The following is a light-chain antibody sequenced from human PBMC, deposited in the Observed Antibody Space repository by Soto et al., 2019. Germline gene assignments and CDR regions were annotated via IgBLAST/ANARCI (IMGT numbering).Light chain of an antibody. CDR1: SSNIGSNT. V-gene: IGLV1-44*01. CDR2: SNN. Sequence: QSVLTQPPSASGTPGQRVTISCSGSSSNIGSNTVNWYQQLPGTAPKLLIYSNNQRPSGVPDRFSGSKSGTSASLAISRLQSEDEADYYCAAWDDSLNVHVFGTGTKVTVL. J-gene: IGLJ1*01. CDR3: AAWDDSLNVHV.